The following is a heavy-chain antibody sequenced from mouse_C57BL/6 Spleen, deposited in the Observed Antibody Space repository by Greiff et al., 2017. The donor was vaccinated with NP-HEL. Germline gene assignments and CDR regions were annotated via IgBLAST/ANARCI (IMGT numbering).Heavy chain of an antibody. D-gene: IGHD2-1*01. Sequence: QVQLKQPGAELVRPGSSVKLSCKASGYTFTSYWMDWVKQRPGQGLEWIGNIYPSDSETHYNQKFKDKATLTVDKSSSTAYMQLSSLTSEDSAVYYCARYGNCSYAMDYWGQGTSVTVSS. CDR1: GYTFTSYW. J-gene: IGHJ4*01. V-gene: IGHV1-61*01. CDR3: ARYGNCSYAMDY. CDR2: IYPSDSET.